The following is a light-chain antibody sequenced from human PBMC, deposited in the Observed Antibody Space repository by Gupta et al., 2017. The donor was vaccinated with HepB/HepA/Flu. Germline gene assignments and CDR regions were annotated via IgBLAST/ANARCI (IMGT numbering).Light chain of an antibody. CDR3: NSRYSSGNHYV. V-gene: IGLV3-19*01. CDR1: SIRSDY. J-gene: IGLJ1*01. CDR2: GKN. Sequence: SSELTQDPAVSVALGQTVRSTCQGDSIRSDYGRWYKQKAGQDPGLVVCGKNNRPSGIPDRFSGSSLGTTASLIITGAQAEEEADYYCNSRYSSGNHYVFGTGTKVTVL.